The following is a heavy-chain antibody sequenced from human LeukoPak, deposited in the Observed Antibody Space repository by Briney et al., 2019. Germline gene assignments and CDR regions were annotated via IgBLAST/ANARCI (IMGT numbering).Heavy chain of an antibody. V-gene: IGHV4-59*08. CDR3: ASSLCLYSMDV. CDR1: GDSISSYY. CDR2: IYYSGST. J-gene: IGHJ6*02. D-gene: IGHD1-14*01. Sequence: SETLSLTCTLSGDSISSYYWSWIRQPPGKGLEWIVYIYYSGSTNYNPSLKSRVTISVDTSKNQFSLKLSSVTAADTAVYYCASSLCLYSMDVWGQGTTVTVSS.